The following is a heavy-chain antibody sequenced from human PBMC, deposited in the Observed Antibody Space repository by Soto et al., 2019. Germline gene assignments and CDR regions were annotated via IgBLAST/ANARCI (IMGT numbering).Heavy chain of an antibody. D-gene: IGHD3-10*01. J-gene: IGHJ4*02. Sequence: GGSLRLSCAASGFTFSSYSMNWVRQAPGKGLEWVSYISSSSSTIYYADSVKGRFTISRDNAKNSLYLQMNSLRDEDTAVYYCARVSVLLWFGESPTFDYWGQGTLVTVSS. CDR2: ISSSSSTI. CDR1: GFTFSSYS. CDR3: ARVSVLLWFGESPTFDY. V-gene: IGHV3-48*02.